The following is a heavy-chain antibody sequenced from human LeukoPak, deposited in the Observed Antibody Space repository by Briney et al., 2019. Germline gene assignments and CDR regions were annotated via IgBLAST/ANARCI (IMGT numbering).Heavy chain of an antibody. CDR3: ARAPSGSYFDNWFDP. Sequence: ASVKVSCKASGYTFTGYYMHWVRQAPGQGLEWMGWINPNSGGTNYAQKFQGRVTMTRDTSISTAYMELSRLRSDDTAVYYCARAPSGSYFDNWFDPWGQGTLVTVSS. J-gene: IGHJ5*02. D-gene: IGHD1-26*01. CDR1: GYTFTGYY. CDR2: INPNSGGT. V-gene: IGHV1-2*02.